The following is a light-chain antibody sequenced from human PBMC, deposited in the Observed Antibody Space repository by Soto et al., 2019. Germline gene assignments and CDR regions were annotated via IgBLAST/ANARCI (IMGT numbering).Light chain of an antibody. CDR2: GVS. CDR1: QSVTISY. Sequence: IVLTQSPGTLSFSPGEIATLSFWAIQSVTISYLALYQQKPCQAPRPLIYGVSSRATGIPDRFSGSGSGTDFTLTISRLEPEDFAVYYCQQYDSSPRTFGQGTKVDIK. CDR3: QQYDSSPRT. J-gene: IGKJ1*01. V-gene: IGKV3-20*01.